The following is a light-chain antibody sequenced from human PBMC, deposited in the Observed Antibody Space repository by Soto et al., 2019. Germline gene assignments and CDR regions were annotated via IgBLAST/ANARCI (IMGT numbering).Light chain of an antibody. Sequence: DIVVTQSPESLAVSLGERATINCRSIQSVFYSSNNKNYLAWYHQRPGQPPNLLIYWASTRESGVPDRCSGSGAWNVITLTTANLQAEEGGIYYWQEYYSNPFTFGGGTKMEI. CDR3: QEYYSNPFT. V-gene: IGKV4-1*01. CDR1: QSVFYSSNNKNY. J-gene: IGKJ4*01. CDR2: WAS.